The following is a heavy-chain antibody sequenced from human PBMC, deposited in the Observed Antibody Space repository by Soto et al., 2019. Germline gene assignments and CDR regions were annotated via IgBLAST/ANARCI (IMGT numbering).Heavy chain of an antibody. CDR3: ANSNPVCIAAAGTCSDY. CDR2: ISGSGGST. CDR1: GFTFSSYA. Sequence: SGGSLRLSCAASGFTFSSYAMSWVRQAPGKGLEWVSAISGSGGSTYYADSVKGRFTISRDNPKNTLYLQMYSLRAEDTAVYYCANSNPVCIAAAGTCSDYWGQGTLVTVSS. D-gene: IGHD6-13*01. V-gene: IGHV3-23*01. J-gene: IGHJ4*02.